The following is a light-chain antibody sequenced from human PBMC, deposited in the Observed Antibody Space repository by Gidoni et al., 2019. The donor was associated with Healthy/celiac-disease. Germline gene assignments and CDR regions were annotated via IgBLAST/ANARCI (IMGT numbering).Light chain of an antibody. CDR3: QSADSSGNNRKMV. Sequence: SYALTQPPSVSVSPGQTARITCSGDALPKQYAYWYQQKPGQAPVVVIYKDSERPSGIPERFSGSSSGTTVTLTISGVQAEDEADYYCQSADSSGNNRKMVFGGGTKLTVL. CDR1: ALPKQY. J-gene: IGLJ2*01. CDR2: KDS. V-gene: IGLV3-25*03.